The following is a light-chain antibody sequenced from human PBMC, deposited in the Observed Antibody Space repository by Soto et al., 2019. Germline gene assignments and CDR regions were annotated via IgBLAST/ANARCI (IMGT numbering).Light chain of an antibody. Sequence: DIQMTQSPSTLSGSVGDRVTITCRASQTISSWLAWYQQKPGKAPKLLIYKASTLKSGVPSRFSGSGSGTEFTLIISSLQPEDFATYYCQQSYSPLWTFGQGTKVDIK. V-gene: IGKV1-5*03. CDR3: QQSYSPLWT. CDR1: QTISSW. CDR2: KAS. J-gene: IGKJ1*01.